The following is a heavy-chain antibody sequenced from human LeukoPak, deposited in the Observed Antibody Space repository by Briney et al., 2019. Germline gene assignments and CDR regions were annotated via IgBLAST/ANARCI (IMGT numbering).Heavy chain of an antibody. CDR3: ARDEAVAASGGWFDP. Sequence: ASAKVSCKASGYTFTSYGISWVRQAPGQGLEWMGWISAYNGNTNYAQKLQGRVTMTTDTSTSTAYMELRSLRSDDTAVYYCARDEAVAASGGWFDPWGQGTLVTVSS. J-gene: IGHJ5*02. D-gene: IGHD6-19*01. CDR2: ISAYNGNT. V-gene: IGHV1-18*01. CDR1: GYTFTSYG.